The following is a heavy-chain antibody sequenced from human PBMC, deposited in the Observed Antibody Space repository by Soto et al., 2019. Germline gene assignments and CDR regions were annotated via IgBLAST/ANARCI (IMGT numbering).Heavy chain of an antibody. CDR1: GFTFSSYS. CDR2: ISSSSSYI. CDR3: AIVATISSGAFDI. D-gene: IGHD5-12*01. Sequence: EVQLVESGGGLVKPGGSLRLSCAASGFTFSSYSMNWVRQAPGKGLEWVSSISSSSSYIYYADSVKGRFTISRDNAKNSLYRQMSSLRAEDTAVYYCAIVATISSGAFDIWGQGTMVTVSS. J-gene: IGHJ3*02. V-gene: IGHV3-21*01.